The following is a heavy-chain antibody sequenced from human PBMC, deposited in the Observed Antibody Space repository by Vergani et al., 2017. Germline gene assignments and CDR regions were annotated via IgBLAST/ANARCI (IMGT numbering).Heavy chain of an antibody. CDR2: IYYSGRT. D-gene: IGHD6-13*01. J-gene: IGHJ4*02. CDR1: GGSISSSSYY. Sequence: QLQLQESGPGLVKPSETLSLTCTVSGGSISSSSYYWGWIRQPPGKGLEWIGSIYYSGRTYYNPSLKSRVTISVDTSKNQFSLKLSSVTAADTAVYYCARHGGGSSSWYNPPSYWGQGTLVTVSS. V-gene: IGHV4-39*01. CDR3: ARHGGGSSSWYNPPSY.